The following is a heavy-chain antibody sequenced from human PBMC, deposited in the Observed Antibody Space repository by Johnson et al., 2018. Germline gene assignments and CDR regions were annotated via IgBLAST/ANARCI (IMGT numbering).Heavy chain of an antibody. V-gene: IGHV3-23*04. D-gene: IGHD2-8*01. J-gene: IGHJ3*01. CDR3: PKGVGVRNGAHDACDV. Sequence: VQLVQSGGGLVQPGESLRLSCAASGFTFSSYAMSWVRQAPGKRTEWISAIRSSGGNTYYADSVKGRFTISRDNSKSTLYLQMNSLRAEDMAVYYCPKGVGVRNGAHDACDVWGQGIMVTVSS. CDR1: GFTFSSYA. CDR2: IRSSGGNT.